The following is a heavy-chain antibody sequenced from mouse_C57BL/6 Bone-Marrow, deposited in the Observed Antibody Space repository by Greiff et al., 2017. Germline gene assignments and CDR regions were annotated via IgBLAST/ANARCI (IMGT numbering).Heavy chain of an antibody. CDR2: IYWDDDK. CDR1: GFSLSTSGMG. Sequence: QVQLKESGPGILQSSQTLSLTSSFSGFSLSTSGMGVSWIRQPSGKGLEWLAHIYWDDDKRYNPSLKSRLTISKDTSRNQVFLKITSVDTADTATYYCARKETAYHDVWGTGTTVTVSS. CDR3: ARKETAYHDV. J-gene: IGHJ1*03. V-gene: IGHV8-12*01. D-gene: IGHD5-5*01.